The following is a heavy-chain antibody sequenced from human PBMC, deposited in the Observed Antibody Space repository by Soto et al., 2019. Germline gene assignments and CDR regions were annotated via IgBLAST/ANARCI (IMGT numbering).Heavy chain of an antibody. V-gene: IGHV3-74*01. CDR1: GFTFSSYW. D-gene: IGHD3-16*01. Sequence: GGSLRLSCAASGFTFSSYWMHWVRQAPGKGLVWVSRINSDGSSTSYADSVKGRFTISRDNAKNTLYLQMNSLRAEDTAVYYCARAGGSRHYYYYYGMDIWGQGTTVTV. CDR2: INSDGSST. CDR3: ARAGGSRHYYYYYGMDI. J-gene: IGHJ6*02.